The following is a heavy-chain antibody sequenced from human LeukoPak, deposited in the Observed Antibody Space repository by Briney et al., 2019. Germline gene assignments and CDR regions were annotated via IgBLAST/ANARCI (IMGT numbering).Heavy chain of an antibody. CDR2: SRNRAKSYTT. CDR1: GLTFSDHY. Sequence: QTGGSLRLSCAVSGLTFSDHYMDWVRQAPGKGLEWVGRSRNRAKSYTTDYAASVKGRFTISRDDSKSTLYLQMNSLETEDTAVYYCSRDATGDHWGQGTLVSVSS. J-gene: IGHJ4*02. V-gene: IGHV3-72*01. CDR3: SRDATGDH.